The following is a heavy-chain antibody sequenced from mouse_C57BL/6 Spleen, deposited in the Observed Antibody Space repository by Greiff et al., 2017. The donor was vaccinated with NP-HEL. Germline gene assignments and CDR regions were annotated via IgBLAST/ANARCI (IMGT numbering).Heavy chain of an antibody. CDR2: IYPGDGDT. CDR3: ARGENWDPYYFDY. CDR1: GYAFSSYW. Sequence: QVQLKESGAELVKPGASVKISCKASGYAFSSYWMNWVKQRPGKGLEWIGQIYPGDGDTNYNGKFKGKATLTADKSSSTAYMQLSSLTAEDSAVYFCARGENWDPYYFDYWGQGTTLTVSS. V-gene: IGHV1-80*01. D-gene: IGHD4-1*01. J-gene: IGHJ2*01.